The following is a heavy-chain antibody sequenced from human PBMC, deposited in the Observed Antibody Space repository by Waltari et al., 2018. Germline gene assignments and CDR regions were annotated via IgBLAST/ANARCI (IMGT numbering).Heavy chain of an antibody. CDR2: INHSGST. D-gene: IGHD3-3*01. CDR3: ALHPGEWLLDAFDI. J-gene: IGHJ3*02. CDR1: GGSFSGYY. Sequence: QVQLQQWGAGLLKPSETLSLTCAVYGGSFSGYYWSWIRQPPGKGLEWIGEINHSGSTNYNPSLKSRVTISVDTSKNQFSLKLSSVTAADTAVYYCALHPGEWLLDAFDIWGQGTMVTVSS. V-gene: IGHV4-34*01.